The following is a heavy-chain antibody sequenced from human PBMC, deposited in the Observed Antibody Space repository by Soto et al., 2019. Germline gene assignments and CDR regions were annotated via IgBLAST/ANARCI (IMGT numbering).Heavy chain of an antibody. V-gene: IGHV3-30-3*01. D-gene: IGHD6-13*01. CDR1: GFTFSSYA. J-gene: IGHJ5*02. CDR2: ISYDGSNK. Sequence: PGGSLRLSCAASGFTFSSYAMHWVRQAPGKGLEWVAVISYDGSNKYYADSVKGRFTISRDNSKNTLYLQMNSLRAEDTAVYYCARVSTWSSSWSGWFDPWGQGTLVTGSS. CDR3: ARVSTWSSSWSGWFDP.